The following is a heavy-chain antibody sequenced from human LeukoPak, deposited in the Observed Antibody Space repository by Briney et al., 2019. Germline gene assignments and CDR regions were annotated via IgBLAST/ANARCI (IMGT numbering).Heavy chain of an antibody. CDR1: GITLSNYG. D-gene: IGHD3-22*01. Sequence: GGSLRLSCAVSGITLSNYGMSWVRQAPGKGLEWVAGISDSGGSTNYADSVKGRLTISRDNPKNTLYLQMNSLRAEDTAVYFCAKRGVVIRVILVGFHKEAYYFDSWGQGALVTVSS. J-gene: IGHJ4*02. V-gene: IGHV3-23*01. CDR3: AKRGVVIRVILVGFHKEAYYFDS. CDR2: ISDSGGST.